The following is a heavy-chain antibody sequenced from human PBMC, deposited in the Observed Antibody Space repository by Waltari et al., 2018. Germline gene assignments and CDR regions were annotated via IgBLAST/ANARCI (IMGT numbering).Heavy chain of an antibody. J-gene: IGHJ4*02. D-gene: IGHD3-9*01. CDR1: GYTFTGYY. Sequence: QVQLVQSGAEVKKPGASVKVSCKASGYTFTGYYMHWVRPAPGQGLEWMGWINPNSGGTNYAQKFQGRVTMTRDTSISTAYMELSRLRSDDTAVYYCARGLASGRYFDWSPADYWGQGTLVTVSS. V-gene: IGHV1-2*02. CDR3: ARGLASGRYFDWSPADY. CDR2: INPNSGGT.